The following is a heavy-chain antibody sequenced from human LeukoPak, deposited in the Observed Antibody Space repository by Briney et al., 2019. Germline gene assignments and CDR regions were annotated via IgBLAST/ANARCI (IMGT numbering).Heavy chain of an antibody. CDR2: ISGSGAST. D-gene: IGHD2-8*01. V-gene: IGHV3-23*01. CDR3: AKGGVSYTYYFDC. Sequence: GGSLRLSCAASGFTFSNYAMSWVRQAPGKGLEWVSGISGSGASTYSADFVKGRFTISRDTSKNTLYLQLNSLRAEDTAVYYCAKGGVSYTYYFDCWGQGTLVTVSS. J-gene: IGHJ4*02. CDR1: GFTFSNYA.